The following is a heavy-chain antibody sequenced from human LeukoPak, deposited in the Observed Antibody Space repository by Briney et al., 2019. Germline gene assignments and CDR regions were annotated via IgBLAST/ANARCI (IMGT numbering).Heavy chain of an antibody. J-gene: IGHJ4*02. V-gene: IGHV3-49*04. CDR3: VRDYLSGSQMDSFDY. D-gene: IGHD1-20*01. CDR1: GFTLGDYV. Sequence: RTLSLSCTGSGFTLGDYVKSWVRQAPPKGQGRVGIISSKVFGGTTDYASSVKRRSAITREDSQTNAYLQMNSLKNDATAVDYCVRDYLSGSQMDSFDYWGQGTLVAVSS. CDR2: ISSKVFGGTT.